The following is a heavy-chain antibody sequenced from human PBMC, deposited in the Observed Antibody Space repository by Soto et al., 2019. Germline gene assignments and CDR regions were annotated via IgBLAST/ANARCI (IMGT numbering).Heavy chain of an antibody. CDR2: IIPILGIA. J-gene: IGHJ4*02. D-gene: IGHD6-13*01. CDR3: ARDLAAAGKVTFDY. V-gene: IGHV1-69*08. CDR1: GGTFSSYT. Sequence: QVQLVQSGAEVKKPGSSVKVSCKASGGTFSSYTISWVRQAPGQGLEWMGRIIPILGIAIYAQKFQGRVTITADKSTSTAYMELSSLRSEDTAVYYCARDLAAAGKVTFDYWGQGTLVTVSS.